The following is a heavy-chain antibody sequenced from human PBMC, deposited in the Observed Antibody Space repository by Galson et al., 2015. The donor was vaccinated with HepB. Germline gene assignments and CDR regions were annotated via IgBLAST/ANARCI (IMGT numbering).Heavy chain of an antibody. CDR3: AKASGSSPKNGFDF. V-gene: IGHV5-51*01. J-gene: IGHJ3*01. CDR2: ISPGDSDT. CDR1: GYSFTIYW. Sequence: QSGAEVKKPVESLKISCQASGYSFTIYWIGWVRQMSGKGLEWMGIISPGDSDTRYSPTFQGQVTISADKSISTAYLQWISVKASDTAMYYCAKASGSSPKNGFDFWGQGTMVSVSS. D-gene: IGHD1-26*01.